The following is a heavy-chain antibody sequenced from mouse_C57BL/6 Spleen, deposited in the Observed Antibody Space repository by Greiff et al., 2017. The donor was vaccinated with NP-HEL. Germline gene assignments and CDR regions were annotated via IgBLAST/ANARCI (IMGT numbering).Heavy chain of an antibody. CDR2: IYPRDGST. V-gene: IGHV1-78*01. D-gene: IGHD2-4*01. CDR1: GYTFTDHT. CDR3: ARGAIYYDDEGVFDY. Sequence: VQLQQSDAELVKPGASVKISCKVSGYTFTDHTIHWMKQRPEQGLEWIGYIYPRDGSTKYNEKFKGKATLTADKSSSTAYMQLNRLTSEDSAVYFCARGAIYYDDEGVFDYWGQGTTLTVSS. J-gene: IGHJ2*01.